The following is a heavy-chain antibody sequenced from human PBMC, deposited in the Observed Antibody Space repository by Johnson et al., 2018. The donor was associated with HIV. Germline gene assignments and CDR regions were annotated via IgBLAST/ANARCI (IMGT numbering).Heavy chain of an antibody. CDR3: AKDRGSSSWYKAAFDI. V-gene: IGHV3-33*06. CDR2: IWYDGSNK. CDR1: GFTFSSYG. D-gene: IGHD6-13*01. Sequence: QVQLVESGGGVVQPGRSLRLSCAASGFTFSSYGMHWVRQAPGKGLEWVAVIWYDGSNKYYADSVKGRFTISRDNSKNTLYLQMNSLRAEDTAVYYCAKDRGSSSWYKAAFDIWGQGTMVTVSS. J-gene: IGHJ3*02.